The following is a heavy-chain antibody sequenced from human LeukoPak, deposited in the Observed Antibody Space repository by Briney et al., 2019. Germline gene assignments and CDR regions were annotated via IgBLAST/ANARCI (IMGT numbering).Heavy chain of an antibody. D-gene: IGHD5-12*01. CDR1: GGSISSSSYY. Sequence: NPSETLSLTCTVSGGSISSSSYYWGWIRQPPGKGLERIGSIYYSGSTYYNPSLKSRVTISVDTSKNQFSLKLSSVTAADTAVYYCARLARPGFDPWGQGTLVTVSS. CDR2: IYYSGST. V-gene: IGHV4-39*01. CDR3: ARLARPGFDP. J-gene: IGHJ5*02.